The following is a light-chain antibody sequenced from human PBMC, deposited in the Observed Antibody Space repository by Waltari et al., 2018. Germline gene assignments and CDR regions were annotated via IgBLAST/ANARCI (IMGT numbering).Light chain of an antibody. CDR1: QSVSID. V-gene: IGKV3-15*01. CDR3: QQYNKWPT. J-gene: IGKJ4*01. CDR2: GAS. Sequence: EIVMTKFRATLSVSPGEKATLSCRASQSVSIDLVWYQQKPGQAPRLLIYGASTRATGVPARFSGSGSGTDFTLTISSLQSEDVAIYYCQQYNKWPTFGGGTKVDIK.